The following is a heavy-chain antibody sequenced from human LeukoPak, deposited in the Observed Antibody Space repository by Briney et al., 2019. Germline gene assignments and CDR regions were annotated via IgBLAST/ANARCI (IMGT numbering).Heavy chain of an antibody. D-gene: IGHD3-3*01. V-gene: IGHV4-31*03. CDR2: IYYSGVT. J-gene: IGHJ4*02. Sequence: SETLSLTCTVPGGSISSGDYYWSWIRQRPGKGLEWIGSIYYSGVTYYNPSLESRVTISVDTSKNQFSLNLSSVTAADTAVYYCARVRFLEWLPFDYWGQGTLVTVSS. CDR1: GGSISSGDYY. CDR3: ARVRFLEWLPFDY.